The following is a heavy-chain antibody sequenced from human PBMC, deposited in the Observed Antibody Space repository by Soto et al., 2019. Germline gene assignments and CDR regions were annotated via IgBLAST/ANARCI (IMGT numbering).Heavy chain of an antibody. CDR2: IIPIFGTA. Sequence: GASVKVSCKASGGTFSSYAISWVRQAPGQGLEWMGGIIPIFGTANYAQKFQGRVTITADESTSTAYMELSSLRSEDTAVYYCAREAVVYSYAPRSSGYFDYWGQGTLVTVSS. J-gene: IGHJ4*02. V-gene: IGHV1-69*13. CDR1: GGTFSSYA. D-gene: IGHD5-18*01. CDR3: AREAVVYSYAPRSSGYFDY.